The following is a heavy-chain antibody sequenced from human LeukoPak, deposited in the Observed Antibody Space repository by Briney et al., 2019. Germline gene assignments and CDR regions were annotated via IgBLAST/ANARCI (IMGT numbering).Heavy chain of an antibody. Sequence: SVKVSCKASGGTFSSYAISWVRQAPGQGLEWMGGIIPIFGTANYAQKFQGRVTITTDESTSTAYMELSSLRSEDTAVYYCARESGYCSGGSCYSYYYMDVWGKGTTVTASS. J-gene: IGHJ6*03. CDR1: GGTFSSYA. V-gene: IGHV1-69*05. CDR3: ARESGYCSGGSCYSYYYMDV. CDR2: IIPIFGTA. D-gene: IGHD2-15*01.